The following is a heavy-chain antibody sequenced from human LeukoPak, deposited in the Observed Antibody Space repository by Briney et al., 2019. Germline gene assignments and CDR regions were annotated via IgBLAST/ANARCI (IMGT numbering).Heavy chain of an antibody. V-gene: IGHV3-23*01. Sequence: GGPLRLSCAASGFTFSTYAISWVRQAPGKGLEWVSLIGGSDGRTRYADSVKGRFTISRDNSKNTLYLEMNSLRAEDTAVYYCAKDSSSYDWGYMDVWGKGTTVTISS. J-gene: IGHJ6*03. D-gene: IGHD3-22*01. CDR3: AKDSSSYDWGYMDV. CDR2: IGGSDGRT. CDR1: GFTFSTYA.